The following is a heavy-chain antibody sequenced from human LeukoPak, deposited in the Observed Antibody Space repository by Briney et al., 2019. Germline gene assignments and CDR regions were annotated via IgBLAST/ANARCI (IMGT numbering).Heavy chain of an antibody. D-gene: IGHD6-13*01. Sequence: GESLKISCKGSGYSFTSYWIGWVRQMPGKGLEWMGIVYPGDSDTRYSPSFQGQVTISADKSISTAYLQWSSLRASDTAMYYCARRYGSSWSEFDYWGQGTLVTVSS. CDR2: VYPGDSDT. J-gene: IGHJ4*02. CDR3: ARRYGSSWSEFDY. CDR1: GYSFTSYW. V-gene: IGHV5-51*01.